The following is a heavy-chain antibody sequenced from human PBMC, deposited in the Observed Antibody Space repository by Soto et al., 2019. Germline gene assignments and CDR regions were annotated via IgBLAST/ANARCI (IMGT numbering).Heavy chain of an antibody. CDR3: ARERVGVTTTSYYYYGMDV. J-gene: IGHJ6*02. CDR2: INPNSGGT. CDR1: GYTFTGYY. Sequence: ASVKVSCKASGYTFTGYYMHWVRQAPGQGLEWMGWINPNSGGTNYAQKFQGWVTMTRDTSISTAYMELSRLKSDDTAVYYCARERVGVTTTSYYYYGMDVWGQGTTVTVSS. V-gene: IGHV1-2*04. D-gene: IGHD1-26*01.